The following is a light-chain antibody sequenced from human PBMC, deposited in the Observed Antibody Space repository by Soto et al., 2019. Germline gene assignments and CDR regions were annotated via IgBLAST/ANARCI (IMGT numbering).Light chain of an antibody. CDR2: GAS. CDR3: QQYSGSPPLT. Sequence: ENVLTQSPGTLSLSPGERATLSCRASQSISSTYLAWYQQKPGQPPRLLMYGASNRATGIPDRFSGSGSGPDFTLTISRLEPEDFAVYYCQQYSGSPPLTFGGGTKVEIK. J-gene: IGKJ4*01. V-gene: IGKV3-20*01. CDR1: QSISSTY.